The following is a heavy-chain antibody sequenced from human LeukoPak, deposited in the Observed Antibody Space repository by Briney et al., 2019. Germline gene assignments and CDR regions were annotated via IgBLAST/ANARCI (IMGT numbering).Heavy chain of an antibody. CDR3: ARARGLGPGGWFDP. J-gene: IGHJ5*02. CDR2: ISSSGDTL. Sequence: GGSLRLSCVASGLTFSDYYMCWIRQAPGKGLEWLSYISSSGDTLNYADSVKGRFTNSRDIAKNSLYLQMNNLRAEDTAVYYCARARGLGPGGWFDPWGQGTLVTVSS. D-gene: IGHD3-10*01. V-gene: IGHV3-11*01. CDR1: GLTFSDYY.